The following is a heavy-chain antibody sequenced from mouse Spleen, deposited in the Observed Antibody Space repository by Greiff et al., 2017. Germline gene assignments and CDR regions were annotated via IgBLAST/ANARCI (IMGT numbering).Heavy chain of an antibody. J-gene: IGHJ3*01. D-gene: IGHD1-1*01. CDR3: TRDITTVY. V-gene: IGHV1-15*01. CDR2: IDPETGGT. Sequence: VQLQQSGAELVRPGASVTLSCKASGYTFTDYEMHWVKQTPVHGLEWIGAIDPETGGTAYNQKFKGKAILTADKSSSTAYMELRSLTSEDSAVYYCTRDITTVYWGQGTLVTVSA. CDR1: GYTFTDYE.